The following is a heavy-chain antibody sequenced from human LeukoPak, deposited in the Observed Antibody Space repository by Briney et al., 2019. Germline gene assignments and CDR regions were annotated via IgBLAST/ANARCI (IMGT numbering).Heavy chain of an antibody. V-gene: IGHV1-69*04. J-gene: IGHJ4*02. CDR1: VGTFSSYA. Sequence: SVKVSCKPSVGTFSSYAISWVRPAPGQGLEWVGRIIPILGIANYAQKFQERVTITRDMSTSTAYMELGSLRSEDTAVYYCAASSRGAIRFGFDYWGQGTLVTVSS. CDR3: AASSRGAIRFGFDY. CDR2: IIPILGIA. D-gene: IGHD3-10*01.